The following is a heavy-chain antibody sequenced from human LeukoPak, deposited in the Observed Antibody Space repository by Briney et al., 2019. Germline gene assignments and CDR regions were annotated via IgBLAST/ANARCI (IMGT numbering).Heavy chain of an antibody. J-gene: IGHJ4*02. CDR2: ISAYNGNT. CDR3: ERESVDDFWSGYSTRAFDY. Sequence: ASVKVSCKASGYTFTSYGISWVRQAPGQGLEWMGWISAYNGNTNYAQKLQGRVTITTDTSTSTAYIELRNLRSDDTAVYYCERESVDDFWSGYSTRAFDYWGQGSLVTVSS. D-gene: IGHD3-3*01. CDR1: GYTFTSYG. V-gene: IGHV1-18*01.